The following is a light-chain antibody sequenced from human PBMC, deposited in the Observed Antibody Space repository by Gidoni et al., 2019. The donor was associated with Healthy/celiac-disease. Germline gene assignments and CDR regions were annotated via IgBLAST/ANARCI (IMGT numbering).Light chain of an antibody. J-gene: IGKJ2*01. CDR2: DAS. CDR1: QSVSSY. V-gene: IGKV3-11*01. Sequence: EIVLTQSPATLSCSPWERATLSCRASQSVSSYLAWYQQKPGQAPRLLIYDASNRATGIPARFRGSGSGADFTLTISSLEPEDFAVYYCQQRSNWPPEVTFGQGTKLEIK. CDR3: QQRSNWPPEVT.